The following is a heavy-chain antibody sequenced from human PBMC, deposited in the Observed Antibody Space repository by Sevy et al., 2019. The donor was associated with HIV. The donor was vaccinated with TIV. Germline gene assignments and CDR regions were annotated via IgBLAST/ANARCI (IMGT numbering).Heavy chain of an antibody. CDR3: VKSFLAAVPTYYYYGMDV. CDR2: ISYDGSNK. CDR1: GFTFSSYG. D-gene: IGHD3-16*01. J-gene: IGHJ6*02. Sequence: GGSLRLSCAASGFTFSSYGMHWVRQAPGKGLEWVAVISYDGSNKYYADSVKGRFTISRDNSKNTLYLQMNSLRAEDTAVYYCVKSFLAAVPTYYYYGMDVWGQGTTVTVSS. V-gene: IGHV3-30*18.